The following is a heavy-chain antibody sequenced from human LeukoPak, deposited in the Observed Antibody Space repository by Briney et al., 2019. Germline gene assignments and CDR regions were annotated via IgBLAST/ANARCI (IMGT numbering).Heavy chain of an antibody. D-gene: IGHD5-18*01. CDR3: ARGRRGYSYGYDYYYYIDV. Sequence: SETLSLTCAVYGGSFSGYYWSWIRQPPGKGLEWIGEINHSGSTNYNPSLKSRVTISVDTSKNQFSLKLSSVTAADTAVYYCARGRRGYSYGYDYYYYIDVWGKGTTVTVSS. V-gene: IGHV4-34*01. J-gene: IGHJ6*03. CDR2: INHSGST. CDR1: GGSFSGYY.